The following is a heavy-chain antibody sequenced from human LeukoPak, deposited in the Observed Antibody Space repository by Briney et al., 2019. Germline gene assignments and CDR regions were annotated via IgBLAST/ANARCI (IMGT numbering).Heavy chain of an antibody. D-gene: IGHD3-22*01. J-gene: IGHJ3*02. V-gene: IGHV4-61*02. CDR2: SSSSGST. Sequence: SETLSLTCTVSGDSISSGDYYWSWIRQPAGKGLEWIGRSSSSGSTNYNPSLKSRVTISVDTSQNPFSLKLSSVTAAETAVYFGARGPYSYDSSGAFDIWGQGTMVTVSS. CDR3: ARGPYSYDSSGAFDI. CDR1: GDSISSGDYY.